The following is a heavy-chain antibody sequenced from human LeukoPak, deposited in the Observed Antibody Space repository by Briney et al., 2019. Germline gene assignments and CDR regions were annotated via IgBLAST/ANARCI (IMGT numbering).Heavy chain of an antibody. CDR1: GYTFTSYY. Sequence: ASVKVSCKASGYTFTSYYMHWVRQAPGQGLEWMGIINPSGGSTSYAQKFQGRVTMTRDTSTSTVYMELSSLRSEDTAVYYCARDLKLERRLTTSDYYYGMDVWGQGTTVTVSS. D-gene: IGHD1-1*01. CDR2: INPSGGST. CDR3: ARDLKLERRLTTSDYYYGMDV. J-gene: IGHJ6*02. V-gene: IGHV1-46*01.